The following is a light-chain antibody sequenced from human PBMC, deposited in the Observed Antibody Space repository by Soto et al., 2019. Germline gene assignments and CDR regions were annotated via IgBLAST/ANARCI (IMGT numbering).Light chain of an antibody. CDR2: KVS. CDR1: QSLVYTEGDTY. V-gene: IGKV2-30*01. CDR3: MQGTHWPPYT. J-gene: IGKJ2*01. Sequence: DVVMTQSPLSLPVTLGQPASISCRSSQSLVYTEGDTYLNWFQQRPGQSPRRLIYKVSKRDSGVPDRFSGSGSGTDFTLKISRVEAEDVGVYYCMQGTHWPPYTFGQGTKLEIK.